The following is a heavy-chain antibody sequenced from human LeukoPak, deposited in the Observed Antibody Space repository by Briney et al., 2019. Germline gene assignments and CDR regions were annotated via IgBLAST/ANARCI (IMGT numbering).Heavy chain of an antibody. CDR3: ARVYGYYDSSGYFDY. V-gene: IGHV3-30*04. CDR1: GFTLSSYA. CDR2: ISYDGSNK. D-gene: IGHD3-22*01. Sequence: GGSLRLSCAASGFTLSSYAMHWVRQASGKGLEWVAVISYDGSNKYYADSVKGRFTISRDNSKNTLYLQMNSLRAEDTAVYYCARVYGYYDSSGYFDYWGQGTLVTVSS. J-gene: IGHJ4*02.